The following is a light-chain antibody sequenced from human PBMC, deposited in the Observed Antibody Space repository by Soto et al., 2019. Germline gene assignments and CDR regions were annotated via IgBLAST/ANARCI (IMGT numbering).Light chain of an antibody. V-gene: IGLV3-21*04. Sequence: SYELTQPPSVSVAPGKTARITCGGNNIGIKSVHWYQQKPGQAPVLVIYYDSDRPSGIPERFSGSNSGNTATLTISRVEAGDEADYYCQVWDSSSDHPVFGTGTKLTVL. J-gene: IGLJ1*01. CDR3: QVWDSSSDHPV. CDR2: YDS. CDR1: NIGIKS.